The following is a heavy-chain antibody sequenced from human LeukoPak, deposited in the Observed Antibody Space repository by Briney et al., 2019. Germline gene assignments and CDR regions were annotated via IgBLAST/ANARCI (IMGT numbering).Heavy chain of an antibody. Sequence: GGSLRLSCAASGSTFSDSAMSWVRQAPGKGLEWVSSISGSSGSKFHADSVKGRFTISRDNSKGTLYLQMNSLRAEDTALYYCAKGSKFSGTYYFDYWGQGTLVTVSS. CDR3: AKGSKFSGTYYFDY. V-gene: IGHV3-23*01. CDR1: GSTFSDSA. D-gene: IGHD1-26*01. CDR2: ISGSSGSK. J-gene: IGHJ4*02.